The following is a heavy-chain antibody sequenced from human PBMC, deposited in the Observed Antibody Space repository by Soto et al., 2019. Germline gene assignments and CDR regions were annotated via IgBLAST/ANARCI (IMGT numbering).Heavy chain of an antibody. CDR2: VSNSGST. CDR3: ARLGKSTGSDS. Sequence: SETLSLTCTVSGTSLSSYYWTWIRQPPGSGLEWIGYVSNSGSTNYNPSLKSRVTISVDTSKNQFFLKLSSVTAADSAVYYCARLGKSTGSDSWSQGTLVTVSS. J-gene: IGHJ5*01. D-gene: IGHD1-1*01. CDR1: GTSLSSYY. V-gene: IGHV4-59*12.